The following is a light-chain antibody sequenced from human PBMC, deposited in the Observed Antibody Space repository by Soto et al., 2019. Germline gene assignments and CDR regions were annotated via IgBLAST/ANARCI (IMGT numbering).Light chain of an antibody. V-gene: IGKV3-11*01. CDR2: QTS. CDR3: HQRQSWPRT. J-gene: IGKJ1*01. CDR1: QYINTR. Sequence: EIVLTQSPATLSSFPGDRVTLSCRASQYINTRLAWYQHRPGQAPRLLIYQTSLRAAGIPARFSASGSGIDFTLTISDVQHEDFALYYCHQRQSWPRTFGQGTKVDNK.